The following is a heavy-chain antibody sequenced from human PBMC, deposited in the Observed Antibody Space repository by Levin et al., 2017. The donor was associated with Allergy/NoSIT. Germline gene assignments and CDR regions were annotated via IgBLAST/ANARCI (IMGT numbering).Heavy chain of an antibody. D-gene: IGHD3-10*01. CDR1: GFTFSSYA. CDR2: ISGSGGST. Sequence: GGSLRLSCAASGFTFSSYAMSWVRQAPGKGLEWVSAISGSGGSTFYADSVKGRFTISRDNSKNTLYLQMNSLRAEDTAVYYCAKGGLGASGTYRRFDHWGQGTLVTVSS. V-gene: IGHV3-23*01. J-gene: IGHJ4*02. CDR3: AKGGLGASGTYRRFDH.